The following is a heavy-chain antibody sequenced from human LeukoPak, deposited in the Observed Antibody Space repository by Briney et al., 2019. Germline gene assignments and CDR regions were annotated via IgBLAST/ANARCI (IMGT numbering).Heavy chain of an antibody. Sequence: GASVKVSCKASGYTFTRNYMHWVRQVPGQGLEWMGIINPRGGSTTYAQKFQGRLTMTRDTSTSTVYMELSSLRSEDTAVYYCAREDADYTFSFDFWGQGTLVTVSS. CDR1: GYTFTRNY. V-gene: IGHV1-46*01. CDR3: AREDADYTFSFDF. J-gene: IGHJ4*02. D-gene: IGHD4-17*01. CDR2: INPRGGST.